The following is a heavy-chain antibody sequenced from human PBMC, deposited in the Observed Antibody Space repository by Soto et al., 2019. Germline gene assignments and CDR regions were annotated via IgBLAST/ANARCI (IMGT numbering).Heavy chain of an antibody. J-gene: IGHJ2*01. CDR2: IYSGGNT. CDR1: GFNVSSSY. Sequence: EVQLVESGGGLIQPGGSLRLSCAGSGFNVSSSYMTWVRQAPGKGLEWVSVIYSGGNTYHADSVKGRFTISRDNSKNTLYLQMYSLRADDTAVYYCVGTNSSWRFFWYFDLWGRGTLVTFSS. V-gene: IGHV3-53*01. CDR3: VGTNSSWRFFWYFDL. D-gene: IGHD2-2*01.